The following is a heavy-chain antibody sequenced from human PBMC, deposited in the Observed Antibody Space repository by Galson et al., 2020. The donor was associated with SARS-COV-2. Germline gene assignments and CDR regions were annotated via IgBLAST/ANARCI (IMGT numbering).Heavy chain of an antibody. CDR3: AKDYLGTNLYYFDY. CDR2: ISTSGDST. Sequence: GGSLRLSCAASGFTFSSYAMTWVRQAPGKGLEWVSVISTSGDSTYFADSVRGRFTISRDNSKSTLYLQMNSLRAEDTAVYYCAKDYLGTNLYYFDYWGQGTLVTVSS. J-gene: IGHJ4*02. D-gene: IGHD1-7*01. V-gene: IGHV3-23*01. CDR1: GFTFSSYA.